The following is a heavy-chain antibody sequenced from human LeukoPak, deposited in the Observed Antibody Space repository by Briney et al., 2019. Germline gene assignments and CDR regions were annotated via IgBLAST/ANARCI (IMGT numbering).Heavy chain of an antibody. V-gene: IGHV4-39*07. CDR2: IYYSGST. CDR1: GGSISSSSYY. CDR3: ARAGYGALQH. Sequence: NPSETLSLTCTVSGGSISSSSYYWGWIRQPPGKGLEWIGSIYYSGSTYYNPSLKSRVTISVDTSKNQFSLKLSSVTAADTAVYYCARAGYGALQHWGQGTLVTVSS. J-gene: IGHJ1*01. D-gene: IGHD4-17*01.